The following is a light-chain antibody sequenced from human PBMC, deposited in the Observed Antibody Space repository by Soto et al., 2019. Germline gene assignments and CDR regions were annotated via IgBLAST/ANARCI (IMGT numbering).Light chain of an antibody. CDR2: FDS. CDR1: NIGSKS. Sequence: SYELTQPPSVSVAPGKTARITCGGTNIGSKSAHWYQQKPGQAPVLVIYFDSDRPSGIPERLSGSNSGNTATLTISRVEAGDEADYYCQVWDSSSDHPFGGGTKVTVL. CDR3: QVWDSSSDHP. V-gene: IGLV3-21*04. J-gene: IGLJ2*01.